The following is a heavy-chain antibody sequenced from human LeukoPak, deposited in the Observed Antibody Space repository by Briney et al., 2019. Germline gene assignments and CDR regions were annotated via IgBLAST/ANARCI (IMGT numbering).Heavy chain of an antibody. V-gene: IGHV4-59*01. CDR1: GGSMRSYY. D-gene: IGHD2-8*01. J-gene: IGHJ3*02. CDR2: TYYIGNT. CDR3: ARGMLIVPSAPRRAFDI. Sequence: SETLSLTCSVSGGSMRSYYWIWIRRPPGKGLEWIGHTYYIGNTNYNPSLKSRVTISADTSKNQFSLDLSSVTAADTAVYYCARGMLIVPSAPRRAFDIWGQGTMVTVSS.